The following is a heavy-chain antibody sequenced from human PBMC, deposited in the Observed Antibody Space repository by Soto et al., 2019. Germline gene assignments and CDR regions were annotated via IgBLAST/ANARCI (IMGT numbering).Heavy chain of an antibody. CDR3: AKSRYSDSSGDFYDF. V-gene: IGHV3-23*01. J-gene: IGHJ4*02. CDR2: IGGRATSA. D-gene: IGHD3-22*01. CDR1: GFTFSNYA. Sequence: EVQLLESGGGLVQPGGSLRLSCAASGFTFSNYAMSWVRQAPGKGLEWVSGIGGRATSAYYADSVKGRFAISRDNSYNTLFLQLNSLRAEDTAVYYCAKSRYSDSSGDFYDFWGQGTLVSGSS.